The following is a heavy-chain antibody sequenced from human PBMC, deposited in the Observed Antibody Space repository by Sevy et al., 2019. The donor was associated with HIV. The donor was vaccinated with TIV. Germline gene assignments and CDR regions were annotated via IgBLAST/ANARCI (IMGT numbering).Heavy chain of an antibody. D-gene: IGHD2-8*01. CDR2: ISSRNSTI. CDR1: GFTFISYS. CDR3: ARDRDRSMVSVLDL. V-gene: IGHV3-48*02. J-gene: IGHJ5*02. Sequence: GGSLRLSCVASGFTFISYSMNWVRQAPGKGLEWVSYISSRNSTIFYADSVKGRFTISRDNAKSSLFLQMTSLRDDDTAVYYCARDRDRSMVSVLDLWGQGTQVTVSS.